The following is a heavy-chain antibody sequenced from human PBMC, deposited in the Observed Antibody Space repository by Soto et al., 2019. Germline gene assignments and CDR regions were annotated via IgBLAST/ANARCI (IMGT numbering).Heavy chain of an antibody. Sequence: PSETLSLTCAVYGGSFSGYYWSWIRQPPGKGLEWIGEINHSGSTNYNPSLKSRVTISVDTSKNQFSLYLQMNGLRGDDTAIYYCGRGDLGGFDIWGQGTMVTVSS. V-gene: IGHV4-34*01. CDR1: GGSFSGYY. D-gene: IGHD3-16*01. CDR3: GRGDLGGFDI. J-gene: IGHJ3*02. CDR2: INHSGST.